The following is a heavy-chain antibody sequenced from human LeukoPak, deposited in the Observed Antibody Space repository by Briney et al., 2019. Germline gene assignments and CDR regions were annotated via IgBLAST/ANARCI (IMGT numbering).Heavy chain of an antibody. J-gene: IGHJ4*02. V-gene: IGHV1-69*05. CDR3: ARSIFLVGAPTFDY. CDR1: GGTFSSYA. Sequence: SVKVSCKASGGTFSSYAISWVRQAPGQGLEWMGGIIPIFGTANYAQKFRGRVTITTDESTSTAYMELSSLRSEDTAVYYCARSIFLVGAPTFDYWGQGTLVTVSS. D-gene: IGHD1-26*01. CDR2: IIPIFGTA.